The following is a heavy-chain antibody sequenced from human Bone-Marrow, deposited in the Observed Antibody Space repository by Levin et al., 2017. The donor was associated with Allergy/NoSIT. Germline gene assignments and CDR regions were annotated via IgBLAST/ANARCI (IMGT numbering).Heavy chain of an antibody. J-gene: IGHJ6*02. CDR2: INAGNGNT. Sequence: PGGSLRLSCKASGYTFTSYAMHWVRQAPGQRLEWMGWINAGNGNTKYSQKFQGRVTITRDTSASTAYMELSSLRSEDTAVYYCASGSSGWYDFRVGYYYGMDVWGQGTTVTVSS. CDR3: ASGSSGWYDFRVGYYYGMDV. V-gene: IGHV1-3*01. D-gene: IGHD6-19*01. CDR1: GYTFTSYA.